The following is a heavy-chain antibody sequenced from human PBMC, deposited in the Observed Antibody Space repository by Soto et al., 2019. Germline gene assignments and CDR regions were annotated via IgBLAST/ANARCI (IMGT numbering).Heavy chain of an antibody. CDR1: GGSFSGYY. CDR2: INHSGST. J-gene: IGHJ5*02. Sequence: SETLSLTCAVYGGSFSGYYWSWIRQPPGKGLEWIGEINHSGSTNYNPSLKSRVTISVDTSKNQFSLKLSSVTAADTAVYYCARGGFWSGYYKDWFDPWGQGTLVTVSS. V-gene: IGHV4-34*01. CDR3: ARGGFWSGYYKDWFDP. D-gene: IGHD3-3*01.